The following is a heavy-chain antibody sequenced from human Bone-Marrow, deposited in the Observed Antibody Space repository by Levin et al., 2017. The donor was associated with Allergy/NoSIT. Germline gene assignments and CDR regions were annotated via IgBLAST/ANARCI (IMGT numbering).Heavy chain of an antibody. J-gene: IGHJ5*02. V-gene: IGHV4-31*03. CDR1: GDSISSGAYY. D-gene: IGHD3-10*01. CDR2: IHYRGST. Sequence: SCSVSGDSISSGAYYWNWIRQHPGKGLEWIGYIHYRGSTSRNPSLKSRVTISVDTSKNEFSLKMTSVSDADTAVYFCARSGSGSNWFDPWGQGTLVTVSS. CDR3: ARSGSGSNWFDP.